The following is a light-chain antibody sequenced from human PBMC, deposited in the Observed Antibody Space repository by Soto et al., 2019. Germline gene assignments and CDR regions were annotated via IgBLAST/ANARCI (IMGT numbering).Light chain of an antibody. Sequence: EIVMTQSPATLSVSPGERATLSCRASQSVSSNLAWYQQKLGQAPRLLIYGASTRATGIPARFSGSGSGTEFTLTISSLQSEDFAVYYCQHYNYWPPWTFGQGTKVEIK. CDR2: GAS. CDR1: QSVSSN. V-gene: IGKV3-15*01. J-gene: IGKJ1*01. CDR3: QHYNYWPPWT.